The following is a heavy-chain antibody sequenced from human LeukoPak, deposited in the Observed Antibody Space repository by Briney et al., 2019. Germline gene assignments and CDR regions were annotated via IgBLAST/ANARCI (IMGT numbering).Heavy chain of an antibody. CDR3: GTVPGYTSGWTPTDY. J-gene: IGHJ4*02. V-gene: IGHV1-24*01. CDR1: GYTLTESS. CDR2: FDPEDGQT. Sequence: ASVKVSCKVSGYTLTESSMHWVRQAPGKGLEWVRGFDPEDGQTFYAQNFQGRVTMTEDTATDTAYMELRSLRPDDTAVYYCGTVPGYTSGWTPTDYWGQGTLVTVS. D-gene: IGHD6-19*01.